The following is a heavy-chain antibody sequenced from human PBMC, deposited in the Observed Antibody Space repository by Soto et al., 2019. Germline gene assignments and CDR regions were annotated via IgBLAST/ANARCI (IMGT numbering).Heavy chain of an antibody. CDR2: VSRAGTYT. J-gene: IGHJ5*02. CDR3: VKYTVTEDLGES. V-gene: IGHV3-23*01. CDR1: GFTFSSYA. Sequence: EVQLLESGGDVVRPGGSLRLSCAASGFTFSSYAMGWVRQAPGKGLEWVAGVSRAGTYTFYADSVRCRFSISRDNTRDTVDLYMNALRGDDTAVYFCVKYTVTEDLGESWGQGTLVSVSS. D-gene: IGHD3-16*01.